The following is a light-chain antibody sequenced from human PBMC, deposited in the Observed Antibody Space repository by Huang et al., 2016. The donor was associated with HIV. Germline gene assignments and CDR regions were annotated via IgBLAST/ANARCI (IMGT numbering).Light chain of an antibody. CDR1: QSVAYN. J-gene: IGKJ1*01. CDR3: QQYDKWPPVT. Sequence: MVMTQSPDTLSVSPGERATLSCRASQSVAYNLAWYQQKAGQAPRLIIYGTSTRATGIPGRFSGSGSGTEFTLTIISLQSDDFGVYYCQQYDKWPPVTFGQGTKVEI. V-gene: IGKV3-15*01. CDR2: GTS.